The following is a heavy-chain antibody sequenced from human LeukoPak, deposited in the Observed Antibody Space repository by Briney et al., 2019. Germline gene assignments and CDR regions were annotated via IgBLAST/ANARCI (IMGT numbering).Heavy chain of an antibody. J-gene: IGHJ4*02. Sequence: ASVKVSCKASGGTFSSHDISWVRQAPGQGLEWMGGITPIFGTAVYAQKFQGRVTITAVESMSTVHMELSSLRSEDTAIYYCARGWLAETTVVTPYNYWGQGTLVTVSS. CDR1: GGTFSSHD. CDR3: ARGWLAETTVVTPYNY. D-gene: IGHD4-23*01. CDR2: ITPIFGTA. V-gene: IGHV1-69*01.